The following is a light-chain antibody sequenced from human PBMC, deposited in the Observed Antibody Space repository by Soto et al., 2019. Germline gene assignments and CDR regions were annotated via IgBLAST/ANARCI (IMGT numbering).Light chain of an antibody. J-gene: IGKJ1*01. CDR2: GAS. V-gene: IGKV3-15*01. CDR1: QNIISN. Sequence: EIVMTQSPATLSVSPGERATLSCRASQNIISNLAWYQQKPGPAPRLLIYGASTRATGIPARFSGSGSGTDFTLTISRLEPEDFAVYYCQQYGSSLKWTFGQGTKVDIK. CDR3: QQYGSSLKWT.